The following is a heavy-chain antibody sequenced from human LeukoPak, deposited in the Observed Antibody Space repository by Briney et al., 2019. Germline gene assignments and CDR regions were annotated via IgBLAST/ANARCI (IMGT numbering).Heavy chain of an antibody. CDR1: GFRFSHYG. D-gene: IGHD3-3*01. V-gene: IGHV3-7*01. J-gene: IGHJ4*02. Sequence: PGGSLRLSCAASGFRFSHYGMSWVRQAPGKGLEWVAKMKEDGSDIYYVDSVKGRFTICRDNAKNSLCLQMSSLRVEDTAVYYCARGGARSLDNWGQGTLVTVSS. CDR3: ARGGARSLDN. CDR2: MKEDGSDI.